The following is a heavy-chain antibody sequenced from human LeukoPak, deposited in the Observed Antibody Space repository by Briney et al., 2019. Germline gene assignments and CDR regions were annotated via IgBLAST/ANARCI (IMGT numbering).Heavy chain of an antibody. D-gene: IGHD1-14*01. Sequence: GSLRLSCAASGFDLNSYLMSWVRQALGRGLEWVANINKDGSEENYLDSVKGRFTVSRDNAKNSLYLQMNSLRGEDTAVYYCARSNPNRNALDLWGQGTMVTISS. CDR3: ARSNPNRNALDL. CDR1: GFDLNSYL. V-gene: IGHV3-7*01. J-gene: IGHJ3*01. CDR2: INKDGSEE.